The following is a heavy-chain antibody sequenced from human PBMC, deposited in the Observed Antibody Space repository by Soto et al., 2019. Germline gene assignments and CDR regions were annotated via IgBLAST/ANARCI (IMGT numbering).Heavy chain of an antibody. CDR3: AKEGLGTTGTSSDVWFDP. D-gene: IGHD4-17*01. V-gene: IGHV3-30*18. CDR1: GFSFSSYG. J-gene: IGHJ5*02. Sequence: QVQLVESGGGVVQPGRSLRLSCAASGFSFSSYGMHWVRQAPGKGLEWVAMISYDGTDEYYADSVKGRFTIARENSKNTLYLQMNSLRAEDAAVYYYAKEGLGTTGTSSDVWFDPWGQGTLVTVSS. CDR2: ISYDGTDE.